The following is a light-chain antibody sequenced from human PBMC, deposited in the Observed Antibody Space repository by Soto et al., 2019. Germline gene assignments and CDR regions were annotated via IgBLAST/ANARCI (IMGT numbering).Light chain of an antibody. V-gene: IGKV3-15*01. CDR3: QQYDNWPWT. J-gene: IGKJ1*01. CDR1: QSISDT. CDR2: SAS. Sequence: IVMTQSPATLSVSPGGRATLSCRASQSISDTLAWYQQKPGQAPRLLIYSASRRAAGFPARFSGSGSGTDFTLTISSLQSEDFAVYYCQQYDNWPWTFGQGTKVDIK.